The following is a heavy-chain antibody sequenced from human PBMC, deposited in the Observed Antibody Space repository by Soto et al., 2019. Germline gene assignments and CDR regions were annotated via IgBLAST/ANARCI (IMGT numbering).Heavy chain of an antibody. Sequence: QVQLVQSGAEVKKPGASVKVSCKASGYTFTNYGISWVRQAPGQGLEWMGWISAYNGNTNYAQKLQGRVTMTTDTSTSTAYMELRSLRSDDTAVYYCARDLPDIVVVVAATEYFQHWGLGTLVTVSS. V-gene: IGHV1-18*01. CDR1: GYTFTNYG. D-gene: IGHD2-15*01. CDR2: ISAYNGNT. J-gene: IGHJ1*01. CDR3: ARDLPDIVVVVAATEYFQH.